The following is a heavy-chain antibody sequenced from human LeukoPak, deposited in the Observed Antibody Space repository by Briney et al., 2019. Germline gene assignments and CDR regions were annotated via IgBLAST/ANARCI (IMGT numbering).Heavy chain of an antibody. V-gene: IGHV4-4*07. Sequence: SETLSLTCTVSGASISNYYWSWIRQPAGKGLEWIGRLDSSGNTNYNPSLQSRVTMSVDTSKNQLSLKLRSVTAADTAVYYCARDTLDPLSVLYYYYMDVWGKGTTVTVSS. CDR1: GASISNYY. J-gene: IGHJ6*03. D-gene: IGHD2/OR15-2a*01. CDR2: LDSSGNT. CDR3: ARDTLDPLSVLYYYYMDV.